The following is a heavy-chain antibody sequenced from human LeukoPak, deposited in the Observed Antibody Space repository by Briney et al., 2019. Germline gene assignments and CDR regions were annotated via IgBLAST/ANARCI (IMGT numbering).Heavy chain of an antibody. CDR1: GFTFTTYA. CDR3: AKAADTAIPPPLFVVFDI. Sequence: GRSLRLSCAASGFTFTTYAIHWVRQAPGKGLEWVAVISYDGSHKYYGDSVKGRFAISRDNSKNTLYLQMNSLRVEDTAVYHWAKAADTAIPPPLFVVFDIGGKGKMVTVFS. J-gene: IGHJ3*02. CDR2: ISYDGSHK. D-gene: IGHD5-18*01. V-gene: IGHV3-30*18.